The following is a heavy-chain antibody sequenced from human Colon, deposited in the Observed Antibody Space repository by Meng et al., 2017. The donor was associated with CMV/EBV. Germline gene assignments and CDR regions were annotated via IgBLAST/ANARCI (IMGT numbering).Heavy chain of an antibody. Sequence: ASVKVSCKASGYPFTNYDINWVRQAPGQGLEWMGWINPNSGGTNYAQKFQGRVTMTRDTSISTAYMELSRLRSDDTAVYYCARAIGVSADMGDAFDIWGQGTMVTVSS. CDR3: ARAIGVSADMGDAFDI. D-gene: IGHD2-2*01. V-gene: IGHV1-2*02. J-gene: IGHJ3*02. CDR1: GYPFTNYD. CDR2: INPNSGGT.